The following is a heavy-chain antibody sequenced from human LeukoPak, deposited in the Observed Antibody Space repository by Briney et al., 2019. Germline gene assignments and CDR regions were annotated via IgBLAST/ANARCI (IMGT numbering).Heavy chain of an antibody. V-gene: IGHV4-59*01. D-gene: IGHD3-10*01. CDR1: TFTFSDY. CDR3: ARWYGSGSRRNWFDP. CDR2: IYYSGST. J-gene: IGHJ5*02. Sequence: GSLRLSCAASTFTFSDYWSWIRQPPGKGLEWIGYIYYSGSTNYNPSLKSRVTISVDTSKNQFSLKLSSVTAADTAVYYCARWYGSGSRRNWFDPWGQGTLVTVSS.